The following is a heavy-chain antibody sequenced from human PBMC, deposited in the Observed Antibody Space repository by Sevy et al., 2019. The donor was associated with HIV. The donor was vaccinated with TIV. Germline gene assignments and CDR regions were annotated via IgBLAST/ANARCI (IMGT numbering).Heavy chain of an antibody. CDR1: GFTFRTFA. Sequence: GGSLRLSCAASGFTFRTFAMSWVRQAPGKGLQWVSSIGDTGTSTYYADSVEGRFTISRDNSKKTLYLQMNSLRAEDTALYYCAKYAGDFPHFDYWGQGTLVTVSS. J-gene: IGHJ4*02. CDR2: IGDTGTST. V-gene: IGHV3-23*01. CDR3: AKYAGDFPHFDY. D-gene: IGHD7-27*01.